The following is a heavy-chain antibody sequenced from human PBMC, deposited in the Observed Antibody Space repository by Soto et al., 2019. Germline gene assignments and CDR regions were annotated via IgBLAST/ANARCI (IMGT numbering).Heavy chain of an antibody. D-gene: IGHD3-3*01. J-gene: IGHJ5*02. CDR2: IYSGGST. V-gene: IGHV3-53*04. CDR3: ARSHYDFWSGYINWFDP. CDR1: GFTVSSNY. Sequence: GGSLRLSCAAPGFTVSSNYMSWVRQAPGKGLEWVSVIYSGGSTYYADSVKGRFTISRHNSKNTLYLQMNSLRAEDTAVYYCARSHYDFWSGYINWFDPWGQGTLVTVSS.